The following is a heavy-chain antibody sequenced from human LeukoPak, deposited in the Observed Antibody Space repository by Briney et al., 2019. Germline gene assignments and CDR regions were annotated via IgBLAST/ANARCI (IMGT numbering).Heavy chain of an antibody. CDR3: ARDEGYSGVLDY. D-gene: IGHD5-12*01. CDR1: GGSISSSSYY. V-gene: IGHV4-61*01. Sequence: PSETLSLTCTVSGGSISSSSYYWGWIRQPPGKGLEWIGYIYYSGSTNYNPSLKSRVTISVDTSKNQFSLKLSSVTAADTAVYYCARDEGYSGVLDYWGQGTLVTVSS. CDR2: IYYSGST. J-gene: IGHJ4*02.